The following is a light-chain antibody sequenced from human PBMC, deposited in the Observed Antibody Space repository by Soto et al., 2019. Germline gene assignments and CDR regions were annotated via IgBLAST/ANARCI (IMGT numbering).Light chain of an antibody. J-gene: IGKJ1*01. Sequence: EIVLTQSPGTLSLSPGARATLSCRASQSVSSSYLAWYQQKPGQAPRLLIYGASSRATGIPDRFSGSGSGTDFALTMSRLEPEDFSVYYCQQDGSSALTFGQGTKVEIK. CDR1: QSVSSSY. CDR2: GAS. CDR3: QQDGSSALT. V-gene: IGKV3-20*01.